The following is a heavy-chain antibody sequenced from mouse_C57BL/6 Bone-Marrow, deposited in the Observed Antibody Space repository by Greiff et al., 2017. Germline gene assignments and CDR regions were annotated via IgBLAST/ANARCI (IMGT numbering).Heavy chain of an antibody. CDR1: GFSLTSYG. D-gene: IGHD2-4*01. CDR2: IWSGGST. CDR3: ARRAYYDYPAWFAY. Sequence: VKLQESGPGLVQPSQSLSITCTVSGFSLTSYGVHWVRQSPGTGLEWLGVIWSGGSTDYNAAFISRLSISKDNSKSQVFFKMNSLQADDTAIYYCARRAYYDYPAWFAYWGQGTLVTVSA. J-gene: IGHJ3*01. V-gene: IGHV2-2*01.